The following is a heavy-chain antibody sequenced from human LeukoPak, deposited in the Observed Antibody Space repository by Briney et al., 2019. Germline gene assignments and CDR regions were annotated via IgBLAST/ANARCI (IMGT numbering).Heavy chain of an antibody. V-gene: IGHV3-7*03. CDR2: IKQDGSEK. Sequence: PGGSLRLSCAASGFTFSGYWMSWVRQAPGKGLEWVANIKQDGSEKYYVDSVKGRFTISRDNAKNSLYLQMNSLRAEDTAVYYCARDYAAAGSDAFDIWGQGTMVTVSS. CDR1: GFTFSGYW. CDR3: ARDYAAAGSDAFDI. J-gene: IGHJ3*02. D-gene: IGHD6-13*01.